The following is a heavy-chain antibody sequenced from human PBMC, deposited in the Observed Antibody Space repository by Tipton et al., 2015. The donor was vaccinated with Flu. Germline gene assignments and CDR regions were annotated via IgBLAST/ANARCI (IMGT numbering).Heavy chain of an antibody. V-gene: IGHV3-7*01. D-gene: IGHD2-2*01. CDR1: GFTIRSYW. CDR3: GRAIGGSSSH. CDR2: INQDGSER. Sequence: SLRLSCAASGFTIRSYWMHWVRQAPGKGLEWVANINQDGSERYYVDSVKGRFTISRDNAKNSLYLQMNNLRAEDTAVYYCGRAIGGSSSHWGQGTLVTVSS. J-gene: IGHJ4*02.